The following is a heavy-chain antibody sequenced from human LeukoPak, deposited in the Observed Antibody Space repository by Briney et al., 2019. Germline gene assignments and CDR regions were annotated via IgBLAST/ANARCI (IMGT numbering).Heavy chain of an antibody. CDR2: IYYSGST. Sequence: PSETLSLTCAVYGGSFSGYYWSWIRQPPGKGLEWIGYIYYSGSTNYNPSLKSRVTISVDTSKNQFSLKLSSVTAADTAVYYCAREGLYYFDYWGQGTLVTVSS. J-gene: IGHJ4*02. CDR3: AREGLYYFDY. CDR1: GGSFSGYY. V-gene: IGHV4-59*01.